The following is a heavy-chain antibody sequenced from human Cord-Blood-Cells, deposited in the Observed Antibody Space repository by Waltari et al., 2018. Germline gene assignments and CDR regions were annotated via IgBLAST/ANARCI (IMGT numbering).Heavy chain of an antibody. V-gene: IGHV3-23*01. CDR1: GFTFSSYA. CDR3: AKEGGFGTMIVVANDAFDI. Sequence: EVQLLESGGGLVQPGGSLRLSCAASGFTFSSYAMSGVRQAPGKGLEWVSAISGSGGSTYYADSVKGLFTISRDNSKNTLYLQMNSLRAEDTAVYYCAKEGGFGTMIVVANDAFDIWGQGTMVTVSS. J-gene: IGHJ3*02. CDR2: ISGSGGST. D-gene: IGHD3-22*01.